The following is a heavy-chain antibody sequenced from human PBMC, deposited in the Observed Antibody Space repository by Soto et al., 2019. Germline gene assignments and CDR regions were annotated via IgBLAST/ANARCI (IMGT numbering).Heavy chain of an antibody. J-gene: IGHJ5*02. CDR2: IIPHSGET. V-gene: IGHV1-2*02. D-gene: IGHD7-27*01. CDR1: GYSFTGYY. CDR3: ARETDHFTNGANHL. Sequence: QVQLVQSGAEVKRPGASVKVSCKASGYSFTGYYMHWVRQAPGQGLEWMGWIIPHSGETNYAQKFQARVTLTRDTPISTAYMQLSGLKSAHTAVYYCARETDHFTNGANHLCGPATLLTVSS.